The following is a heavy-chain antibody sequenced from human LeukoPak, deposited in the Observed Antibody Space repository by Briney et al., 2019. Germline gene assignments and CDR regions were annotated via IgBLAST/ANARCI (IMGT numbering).Heavy chain of an antibody. D-gene: IGHD4-17*01. V-gene: IGHV4-39*01. CDR2: IYYSGST. J-gene: IGHJ4*02. CDR1: GGSISSSSYY. CDR3: ARLPEHYGPYFDY. Sequence: PSETLSLTCTVSGGSISSSSYYWGWIRQPPGKGLEWIGSIYYSGSTYYNPSLKSRVTISVDTSKNQFSLKLSSVTAADTAVYYRARLPEHYGPYFDYWGQGTLVTVSS.